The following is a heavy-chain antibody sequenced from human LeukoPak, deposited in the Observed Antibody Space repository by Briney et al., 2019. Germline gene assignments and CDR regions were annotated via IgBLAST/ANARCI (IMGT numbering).Heavy chain of an antibody. CDR1: GFTFRPYS. CDR2: ITHSSGTI. V-gene: IGHV3-48*04. Sequence: GGSLTLSCAASGFTFRPYSMLWLRRAPGKGREGLSYITHSSGTIHQADSVKGRFTISRDNAKNSLYLQMHSLRAEDTAVYHCARVRGSSLAFWHFDLWGRGTLVTVSS. CDR3: ARVRGSSLAFWHFDL. J-gene: IGHJ2*01. D-gene: IGHD6-13*01.